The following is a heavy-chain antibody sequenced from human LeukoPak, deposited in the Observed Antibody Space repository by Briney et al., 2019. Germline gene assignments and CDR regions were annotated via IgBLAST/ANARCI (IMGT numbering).Heavy chain of an antibody. J-gene: IGHJ4*02. CDR3: AKAMIWDSYYFDY. CDR2: ISGCGGRT. Sequence: PGGSLRLSCAASGFTFNNYAMSWVRQAPGKGLQWVSGISGCGGRTYYADSVKGRFTISRDNSKNTLYLQMNSLRAEDTAVYYCAKAMIWDSYYFDYWGQGTLVTVSS. V-gene: IGHV3-23*01. D-gene: IGHD3/OR15-3a*01. CDR1: GFTFNNYA.